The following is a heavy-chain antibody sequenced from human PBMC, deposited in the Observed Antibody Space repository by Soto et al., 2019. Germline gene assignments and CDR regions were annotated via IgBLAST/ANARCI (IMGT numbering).Heavy chain of an antibody. CDR3: ASFIGVDVLRDY. J-gene: IGHJ4*02. D-gene: IGHD2-21*01. CDR2: IDPDGGST. V-gene: IGHV1-46*01. Sequence: QVQLVQSGAEVKKPGASVKVFCMASGYNFANYYMHWVRQAPGQGPEWMGIIDPDGGSTSYAQKFKGRVSMTSDRSTRTFYMELRSLRSEDRAVYYCASFIGVDVLRDYWGQGTLVTVSS. CDR1: GYNFANYY.